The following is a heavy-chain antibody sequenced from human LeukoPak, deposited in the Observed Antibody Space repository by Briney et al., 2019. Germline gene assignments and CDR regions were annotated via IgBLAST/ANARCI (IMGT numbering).Heavy chain of an antibody. J-gene: IGHJ5*02. CDR2: ISSSGSTR. D-gene: IGHD2-2*01. Sequence: PGGSLRLSCAASGFTFSTYEMNWVRQAPGKGLEWVSYISSSGSTRYYADSVKGRFTISRDNSKNTLYLQMNSLRAEDTAVYYCAKEKYQLPINWFDPWGQGTLVTVSS. CDR1: GFTFSTYE. CDR3: AKEKYQLPINWFDP. V-gene: IGHV3-48*03.